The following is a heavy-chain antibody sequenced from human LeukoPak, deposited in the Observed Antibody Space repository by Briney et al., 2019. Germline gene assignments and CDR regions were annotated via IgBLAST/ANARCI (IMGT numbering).Heavy chain of an antibody. CDR1: GYTFTSYG. CDR2: VSAYNGNT. J-gene: IGHJ4*02. CDR3: ARYCSGGSCAPSFDY. D-gene: IGHD2-15*01. V-gene: IGHV1-18*01. Sequence: ASVKVPCKASGYTFTSYGISWVRQAPGQGLVWMGWVSAYNGNTNYAQKLQGRVTMTTDTSTSTAYMELRSLRSDDTAVYYCARYCSGGSCAPSFDYWGQGTLVTVSS.